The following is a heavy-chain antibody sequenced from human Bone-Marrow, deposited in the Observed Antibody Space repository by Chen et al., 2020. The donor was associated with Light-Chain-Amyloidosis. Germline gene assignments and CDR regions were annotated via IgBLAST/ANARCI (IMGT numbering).Heavy chain of an antibody. V-gene: IGHV3-21*01. CDR1: GFTLNSYT. J-gene: IGHJ3*01. CDR2: ISSRSSFI. D-gene: IGHD2-2*01. Sequence: ELQLVESGGGLVKPGGSLRLSCAASGFTLNSYTMNWVSQAPGRGLEFVASISSRSSFIYHIDSVKGRFTISRDNAKNSLYLQMNSLRLEDTAVYYCARGVILGYCNATSCYDDAFDVWGQGTKVTVSS. CDR3: ARGVILGYCNATSCYDDAFDV.